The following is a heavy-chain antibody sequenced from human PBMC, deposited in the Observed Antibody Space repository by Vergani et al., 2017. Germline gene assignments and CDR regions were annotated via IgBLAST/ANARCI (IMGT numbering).Heavy chain of an antibody. Sequence: QVQLQESGPGLVKPSQTLSLTCTVPGGSISSGSYYWSWIRQPAGKGLEWIGRIYTSGSTNYNPSLKSRVTMSVDTSKNQFSLKLSSVTAADTAVYYCAREEGILAVAPVDIWGQGTMVTVSS. CDR2: IYTSGST. CDR1: GGSISSGSYY. CDR3: AREEGILAVAPVDI. D-gene: IGHD6-19*01. J-gene: IGHJ3*02. V-gene: IGHV4-61*02.